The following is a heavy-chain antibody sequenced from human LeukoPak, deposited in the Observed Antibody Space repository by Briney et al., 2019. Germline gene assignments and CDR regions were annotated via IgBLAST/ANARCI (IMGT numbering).Heavy chain of an antibody. V-gene: IGHV3-49*04. Sequence: PGRSLRLSCTASGFTFGDYAMSWVRQAPEKGLEWVGFIRSKAYGGTTEYAASVKGRFTISRDDSKSIAYLQMNSLKTEDTAVYYCTRTKDYYYYMDVWGKGTTVTVSS. CDR2: IRSKAYGGTT. D-gene: IGHD2-15*01. J-gene: IGHJ6*03. CDR3: TRTKDYYYYMDV. CDR1: GFTFGDYA.